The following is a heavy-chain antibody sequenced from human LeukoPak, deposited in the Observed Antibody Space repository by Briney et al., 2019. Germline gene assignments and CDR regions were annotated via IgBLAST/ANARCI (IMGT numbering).Heavy chain of an antibody. V-gene: IGHV3-21*01. J-gene: IGHJ4*02. CDR1: GFTFSSYS. CDR2: ISSSSSYV. Sequence: GGSLRLSCAASGFTFSSYSMNWVRQAPGKGLERVSSISSSSSYVYYADSVKGRFTISRDNAKNSLYLQMNSLRAEDTAVYYCARDVGACSGGSCYMPPDYYDSSGTLYYFDYWGQGTLVTVSS. CDR3: ARDVGACSGGSCYMPPDYYDSSGTLYYFDY. D-gene: IGHD2-15*01.